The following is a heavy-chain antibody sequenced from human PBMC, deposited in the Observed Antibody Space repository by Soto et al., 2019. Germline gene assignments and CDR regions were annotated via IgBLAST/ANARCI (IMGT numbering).Heavy chain of an antibody. D-gene: IGHD6-19*01. CDR2: ISYDGSNK. V-gene: IGHV3-30*18. CDR1: GFTFSSYG. J-gene: IGHJ4*02. Sequence: GGSLRLSCAASGFTFSSYGMHWVRQAPGKGLEWVAVISYDGSNKYYADSVKGRFTISRDNSKNTLYLQMNSLRAEDTAVYYCAKNNHHRPPRWLSRKKYYFDYWAREPWSPSPQ. CDR3: AKNNHHRPPRWLSRKKYYFDY.